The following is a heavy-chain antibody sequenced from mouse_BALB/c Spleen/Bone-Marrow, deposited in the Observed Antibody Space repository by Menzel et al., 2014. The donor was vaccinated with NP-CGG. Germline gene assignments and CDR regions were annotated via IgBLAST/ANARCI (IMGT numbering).Heavy chain of an antibody. CDR2: IRSKSNNYAT. D-gene: IGHD1-2*01. CDR3: GRPIHYYGCDAWFAY. V-gene: IGHV10-1*02. CDR1: GFTFNTYA. J-gene: IGHJ3*01. Sequence: DVHLVESGGGLVQPKGSLKLSCAASGFTFNTYAMNWVRQAPGKGLEWVARIRSKSNNYATYYADSVKDRFTISRDDSQSMLWLQMNSVKAEGTAMYYCGRPIHYYGCDAWFAYWGQGTLVAVSA.